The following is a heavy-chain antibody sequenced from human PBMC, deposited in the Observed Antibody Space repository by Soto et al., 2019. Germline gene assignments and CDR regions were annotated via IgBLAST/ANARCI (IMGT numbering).Heavy chain of an antibody. CDR2: MSNDGVNK. CDR3: AKDKDDFVWGSYDC. V-gene: IGHV3-30*18. Sequence: QMQLVESGGGVVQPGRSLRLSCAASGFTFSSYGLHWVRQAPGKWLEWVAVMSNDGVNKYYADSVRGRFTISRDNTKNSLFLQLNNLRTEDTAVYYCAKDKDDFVWGSYDCWGQGTLVIVSS. D-gene: IGHD3-16*01. CDR1: GFTFSSYG. J-gene: IGHJ4*02.